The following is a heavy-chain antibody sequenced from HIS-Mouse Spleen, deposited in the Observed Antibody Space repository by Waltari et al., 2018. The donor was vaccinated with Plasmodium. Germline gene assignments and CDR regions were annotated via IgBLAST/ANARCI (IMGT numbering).Heavy chain of an antibody. Sequence: QVQLVQSGGGVFQPGRSLSLVCAAPGFTFRSHGRQWVRQAPGKGLEWVAVISYDGSNKYYADSVKGRFTISRDNSKNTLYLQMNSLRAEDTAVYYCAKDRRSSSWYVDYWGQGTLVTVSS. CDR1: GFTFRSHG. D-gene: IGHD6-13*01. CDR3: AKDRRSSSWYVDY. J-gene: IGHJ4*02. CDR2: ISYDGSNK. V-gene: IGHV3-30*18.